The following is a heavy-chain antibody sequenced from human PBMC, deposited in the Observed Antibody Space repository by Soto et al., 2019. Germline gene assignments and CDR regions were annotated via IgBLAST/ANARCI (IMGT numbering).Heavy chain of an antibody. CDR3: AGPSPGRSNHDTTYSCDS. CDR2: ISDDGIAK. CDR1: GFTFRTYT. J-gene: IGHJ4*02. Sequence: QVQLVESGGGVVQPGRYLRLSCAASGFTFRTYTMHWVRQAPGKGLEWVAVISDDGIAKHYADSVKGRFAISSDKSKHTLYLQMSGVRGDDTAVYYCAGPSPGRSNHDTTYSCDSGVEGTLITVSS. V-gene: IGHV3-30*09. D-gene: IGHD3-10*01.